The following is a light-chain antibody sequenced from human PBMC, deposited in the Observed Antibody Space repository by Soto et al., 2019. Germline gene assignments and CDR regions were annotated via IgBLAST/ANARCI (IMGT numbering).Light chain of an antibody. Sequence: QSALTQPRSVSGSPGQSVTISCTGTSSDVGAYDSVSWYQQHPGNAPKLIIYDVSTRPSGVPDRFSGSKSGNTASLTISGLEAEDEADYHCCSYAGSYTFKVFGGGTKVTVL. V-gene: IGLV2-11*01. CDR2: DVS. J-gene: IGLJ3*02. CDR1: SSDVGAYDS. CDR3: CSYAGSYTFKV.